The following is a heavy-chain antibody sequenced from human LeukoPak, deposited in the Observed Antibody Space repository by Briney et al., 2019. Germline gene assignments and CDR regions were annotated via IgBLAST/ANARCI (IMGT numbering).Heavy chain of an antibody. CDR3: ARVHYVISFYYMDV. J-gene: IGHJ6*03. Sequence: ASVKVSCKASGYTFTSYYMHWVRQAPGQGLEWMGWISGNHGNTNYAQKLQGRVTMTTDTSTSTAYMELRSLRSDDTAVYYCARVHYVISFYYMDVWGKGTTVTISS. CDR1: GYTFTSYY. CDR2: ISGNHGNT. D-gene: IGHD2/OR15-2a*01. V-gene: IGHV1-18*04.